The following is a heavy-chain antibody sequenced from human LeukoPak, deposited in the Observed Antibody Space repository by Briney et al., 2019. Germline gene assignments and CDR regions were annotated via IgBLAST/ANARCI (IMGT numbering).Heavy chain of an antibody. V-gene: IGHV1-2*02. D-gene: IGHD3-16*01. Sequence: ASVKVSCKASGYTFTGYYMRWVRQSPGQGLEWMGWINPNSGGTNYAQKFQGRVTMTRDTSISTAYMELSSLRSEDTAVYYCARALYVWGSYAVDYWGQGTLVTVSS. J-gene: IGHJ4*02. CDR1: GYTFTGYY. CDR3: ARALYVWGSYAVDY. CDR2: INPNSGGT.